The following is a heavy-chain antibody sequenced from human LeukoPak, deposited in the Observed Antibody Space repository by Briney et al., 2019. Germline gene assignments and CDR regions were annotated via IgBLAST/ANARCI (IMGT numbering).Heavy chain of an antibody. CDR1: GITFRHHA. CDR3: TKAVGGGRDAYDI. D-gene: IGHD3-16*01. Sequence: GGSLRLSCVASGITFRHHAMNWVRQAPGKGLEWVSSIFDSGAPSYYADSVKGRLTISRDNSRNTFYLQMENLRAEDSATYYCTKAVGGGRDAYDIWGQGTGVIVSS. CDR2: IFDSGAPS. V-gene: IGHV3-23*01. J-gene: IGHJ3*02.